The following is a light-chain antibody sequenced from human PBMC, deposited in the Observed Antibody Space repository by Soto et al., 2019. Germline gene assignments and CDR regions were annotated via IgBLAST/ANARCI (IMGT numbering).Light chain of an antibody. Sequence: EVVMTQSPGAVSVSPVERATLSCRASQSVTSNVAWYQQKPGQAPRLLIYRASARATGVPARFSGSGSGTEFTLTISSLQSEDFGIYYCQQYDYWWTFGQGTKVDIK. CDR1: QSVTSN. J-gene: IGKJ1*01. V-gene: IGKV3-15*01. CDR2: RAS. CDR3: QQYDYWWT.